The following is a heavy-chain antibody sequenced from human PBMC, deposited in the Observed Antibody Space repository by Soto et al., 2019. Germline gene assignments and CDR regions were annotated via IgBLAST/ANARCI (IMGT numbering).Heavy chain of an antibody. D-gene: IGHD3-10*01. V-gene: IGHV4-4*02. CDR3: ARDANFGSGKSTFWAFDL. J-gene: IGHJ3*01. Sequence: QVQLQESGPGLVKPSGTLSLACAVSGVSISGNEWWAWVRQSPGRGLEWIAEGHHDGTANYNPSLKGRVTXXLXPSKNQFSLTLRSVTAADTAVYFCARDANFGSGKSTFWAFDLWGQGTMVTVSS. CDR2: GHHDGTA. CDR1: GVSISGNEW.